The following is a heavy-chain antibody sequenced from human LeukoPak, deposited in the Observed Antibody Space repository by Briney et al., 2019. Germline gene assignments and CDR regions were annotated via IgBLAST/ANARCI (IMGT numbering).Heavy chain of an antibody. CDR2: ISSSSSYI. J-gene: IGHJ6*03. D-gene: IGHD3-10*01. V-gene: IGHV3-21*01. Sequence: GGSLRLSCAASGFTFSSYSMNWVRQAPGKGLEWVSSISSSSSYIYYADSVKGRFTISRDNAKNSLYLQMNSLRAEDTAVYYCARGALLWFGELSVGYMDVWGKGTTVTISS. CDR1: GFTFSSYS. CDR3: ARGALLWFGELSVGYMDV.